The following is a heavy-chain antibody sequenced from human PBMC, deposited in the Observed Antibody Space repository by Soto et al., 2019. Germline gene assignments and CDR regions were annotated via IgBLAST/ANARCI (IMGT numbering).Heavy chain of an antibody. CDR3: TKRGDCPGDCNLNYYDS. D-gene: IGHD2-21*02. Sequence: QVQLQESGPGLVKPSETLSLRCAVSGDSINSRNWWTWVRQPPGKGLEWIGEISRSGTTNYIPSLKSRATVSADTSKNQFFLQLPSMTAADTAIYYCTKRGDCPGDCNLNYYDSWGQGIQVTVSS. V-gene: IGHV4-4*02. CDR1: GDSINSRNW. CDR2: ISRSGTT. J-gene: IGHJ4*02.